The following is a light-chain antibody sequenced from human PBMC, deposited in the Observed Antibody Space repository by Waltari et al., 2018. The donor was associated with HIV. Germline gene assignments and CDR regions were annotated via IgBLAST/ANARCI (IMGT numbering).Light chain of an antibody. Sequence: QSALTQPSSVSGPPGQSITISCPGTRSDVGSYKLVSWYQQHPDKAPKRMIYEVSKRLSGVCNRFSGSKSGNTASLTSSGLQGEDEADYYCCSYAGSSTKVFGGGTKLTVL. J-gene: IGLJ3*02. CDR3: CSYAGSSTKV. CDR2: EVS. V-gene: IGLV2-23*02. CDR1: RSDVGSYKL.